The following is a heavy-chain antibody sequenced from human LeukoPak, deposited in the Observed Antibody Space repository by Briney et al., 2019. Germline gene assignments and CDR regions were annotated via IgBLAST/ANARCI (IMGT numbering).Heavy chain of an antibody. CDR2: IKQDGREI. Sequence: GGSLRLSCEVSGSKLSNLWMSWFRQAPGKGVEWVANIKQDGREIKYVYSVKSRYNISRDNAKNSLFLLMNNLRGDDTAVYYCAGGGGWLTDSWGQGTLVTVSS. J-gene: IGHJ5*01. V-gene: IGHV3-7*04. CDR3: AGGGGWLTDS. CDR1: GSKLSNLW. D-gene: IGHD6-19*01.